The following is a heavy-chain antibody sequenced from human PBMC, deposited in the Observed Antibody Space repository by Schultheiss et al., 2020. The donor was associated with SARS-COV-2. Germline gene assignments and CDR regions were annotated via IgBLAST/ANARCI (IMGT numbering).Heavy chain of an antibody. Sequence: GGSLRLSCAASGFTFSSYDMHWVRQATGKGLEWVSAIGTAGDTYYQGSVKGRFTISRDNANNSLYLQMNSLRAEDTAVYYCARDFGIARIYYGMDVWGQGTTVTVSS. J-gene: IGHJ6*02. CDR1: GFTFSSYD. CDR2: IGTAGDT. V-gene: IGHV3-13*04. CDR3: ARDFGIARIYYGMDV. D-gene: IGHD6-13*01.